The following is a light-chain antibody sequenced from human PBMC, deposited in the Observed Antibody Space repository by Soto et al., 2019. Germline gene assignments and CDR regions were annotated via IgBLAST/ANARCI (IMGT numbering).Light chain of an antibody. CDR3: LQQNNWPLT. CDR1: QSVSSN. Sequence: ETETTQSPSPLSVSPGERATLTGRASQSVSSNLAWYQQKPGQAPRLLIYGASTRATGIPARFSGSGSGTEFTLTISSLEPEDFAVYYCLQQNNWPLTFGGGTKVDIK. V-gene: IGKV3-15*01. CDR2: GAS. J-gene: IGKJ4*02.